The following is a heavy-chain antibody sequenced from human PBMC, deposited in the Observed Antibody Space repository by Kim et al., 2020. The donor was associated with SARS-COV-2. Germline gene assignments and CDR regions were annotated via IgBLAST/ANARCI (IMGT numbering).Heavy chain of an antibody. CDR2: ISYDGSNK. Sequence: GGSLRLSCAASGFTFSSYAMHWVRQAPGKGLEWVAVISYDGSNKYYADSVKGRFTISRDNSKNTLYLQMNSLRAEDTAVYYCARAFMITFGGVIRGGFDYWGQGTLVTVSS. V-gene: IGHV3-30*04. D-gene: IGHD3-16*02. CDR3: ARAFMITFGGVIRGGFDY. J-gene: IGHJ4*02. CDR1: GFTFSSYA.